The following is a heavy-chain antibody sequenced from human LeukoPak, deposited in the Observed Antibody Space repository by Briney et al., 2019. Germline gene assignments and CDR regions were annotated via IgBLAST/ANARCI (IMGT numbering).Heavy chain of an antibody. J-gene: IGHJ5*02. CDR2: ISSSGSYI. D-gene: IGHD3-22*01. CDR1: GFTFSSYS. V-gene: IGHV3-21*01. Sequence: PGGSLRLSCVASGFTFSSYSMNWVRQAPGKGLEWVSSISSSGSYIYYADSVKGRFTISRDNAQNSLYLQMNSLRAEDTAVYYCARDPSPGYYDSSGYYLSWGQGTLVIISS. CDR3: ARDPSPGYYDSSGYYLS.